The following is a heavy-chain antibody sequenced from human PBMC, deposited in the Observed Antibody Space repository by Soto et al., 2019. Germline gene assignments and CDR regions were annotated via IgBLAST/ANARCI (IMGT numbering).Heavy chain of an antibody. CDR2: IDHSGST. J-gene: IGHJ5*02. D-gene: IGHD6-13*01. V-gene: IGHV4-34*01. Sequence: PSETLSLTCAVYGASFSGYYWSWVRQPPGKGLEWIGEIDHSGSTNYNPSLKSRLTISVDTSKNQFSLKLTSVTAADTAVYYCARGIAAAGPFDPWGQGTLVTVSS. CDR1: GASFSGYY. CDR3: ARGIAAAGPFDP.